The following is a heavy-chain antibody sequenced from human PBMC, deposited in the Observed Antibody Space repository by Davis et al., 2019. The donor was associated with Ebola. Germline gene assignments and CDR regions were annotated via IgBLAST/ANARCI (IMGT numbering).Heavy chain of an antibody. V-gene: IGHV1-18*04. Sequence: SVPVSCMASGYTFTSYGISWVRQAPGQGLEWMGWINPHNGNTPYPQNVQGRVTMTTDTSTSTAYMEVGSLRSDDTAVYYCARTRDCGGDCYYFDSWSQGTLVTVSS. CDR2: INPHNGNT. CDR3: ARTRDCGGDCYYFDS. J-gene: IGHJ4*02. CDR1: GYTFTSYG. D-gene: IGHD2-21*02.